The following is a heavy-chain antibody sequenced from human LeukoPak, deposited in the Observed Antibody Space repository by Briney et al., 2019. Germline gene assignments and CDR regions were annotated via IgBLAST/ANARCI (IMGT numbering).Heavy chain of an antibody. CDR3: TRVGVGGY. D-gene: IGHD3-16*01. J-gene: IGHJ4*02. Sequence: GGSLRLSCAASGFTFTTFWMTWVRQAPGKGLEWVANISPDGGDKYYVDSVKGRFTISRDNAKDSLFLQMNSLRADDTAIYFCTRVGVGGYWGQGALVTVSS. CDR2: ISPDGGDK. V-gene: IGHV3-7*01. CDR1: GFTFTTFW.